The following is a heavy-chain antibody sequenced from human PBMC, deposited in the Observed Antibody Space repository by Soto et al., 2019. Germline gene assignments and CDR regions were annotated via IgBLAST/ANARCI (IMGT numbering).Heavy chain of an antibody. J-gene: IGHJ6*02. D-gene: IGHD5-18*01. V-gene: IGHV4-34*01. CDR3: ARGPGGYGYYYYYYGMDV. CDR2: INHSGST. CDR1: GGSFSGYY. Sequence: SETLSLTCAVYGGSFSGYYWSWIRQPPGKGLEWIGEINHSGSTNYNPSLKSRVTISVDTSKNQFSLKLSSVTAADTAAYYCARGPGGYGYYYYYYGMDVWGQGTTVTVSS.